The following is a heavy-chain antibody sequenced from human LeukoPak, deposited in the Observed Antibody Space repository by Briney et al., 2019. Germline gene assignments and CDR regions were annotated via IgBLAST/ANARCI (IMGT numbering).Heavy chain of an antibody. J-gene: IGHJ4*02. V-gene: IGHV4-61*08. CDR2: IYYSGST. CDR1: GGSISSGGYS. D-gene: IGHD6-19*01. Sequence: SETLSLACAVSGGSISSGGYSWSWIRQPPGKGLEWIGYIYYSGSTNYNPSLKSRVTISVGTSKNQFSLKLSSVTAADTAVYYCARDTAGTIDYWGQGTLVTVSS. CDR3: ARDTAGTIDY.